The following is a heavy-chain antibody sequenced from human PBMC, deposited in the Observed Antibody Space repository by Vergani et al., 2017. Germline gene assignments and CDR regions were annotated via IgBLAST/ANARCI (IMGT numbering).Heavy chain of an antibody. Sequence: EVQLVQSGAEVKKPGESLKISCEGSGYTFTDYWVGWVRQKPGKGLEWMGVVYARDSITRYSLSFEGQVTISADKSINTAYLEWDSLRASDSAMYYCARQGRDGYNDYWGQGTLVTVSS. CDR2: VYARDSIT. CDR1: GYTFTDYW. V-gene: IGHV5-51*01. J-gene: IGHJ4*02. D-gene: IGHD5-24*01. CDR3: ARQGRDGYNDY.